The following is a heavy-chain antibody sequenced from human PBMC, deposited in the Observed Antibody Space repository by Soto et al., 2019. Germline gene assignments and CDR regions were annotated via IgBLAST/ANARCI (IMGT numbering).Heavy chain of an antibody. D-gene: IGHD2-21*01. CDR2: MSFDGNSK. CDR1: GFTFSSYS. V-gene: IGHV3-30-3*01. CDR3: ARGRSVIDHDDFEY. Sequence: QVQLVESGGGVVQPGRSLRLSCAASGFTFSSYSMHWVRQAPGKVLEWVAAMSFDGNSKYFADSVKGRFTISRDNSKNTLSLQMNSLGADDSAVYYCARGRSVIDHDDFEYWGQGTLVTVSS. J-gene: IGHJ4*02.